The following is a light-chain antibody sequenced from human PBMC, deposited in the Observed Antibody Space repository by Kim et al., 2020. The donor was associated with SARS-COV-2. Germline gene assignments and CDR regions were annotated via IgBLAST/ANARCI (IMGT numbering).Light chain of an antibody. Sequence: SVAQGQTASVTCTGDDLGNRFVCWYQQKPGQPPVLVIYQDTHRPSGIPERFSGSNSGMTATLTITGAQAVDEADYYCQAWDSRTAVFGPGTKVTVL. J-gene: IGLJ1*01. CDR3: QAWDSRTAV. CDR2: QDT. V-gene: IGLV3-1*01. CDR1: DLGNRF.